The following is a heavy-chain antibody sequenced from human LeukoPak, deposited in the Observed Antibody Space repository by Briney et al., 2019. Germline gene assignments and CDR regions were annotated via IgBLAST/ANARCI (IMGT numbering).Heavy chain of an antibody. V-gene: IGHV4-34*01. CDR2: VNHSGST. J-gene: IGHJ5*02. Sequence: SETLSLTCAVYGGSFSGYFWSWIRQPPGKGLEWIGEVNHSGSTNYNPSLKSRVTISEDTSKNQFSLKLSSVTAADTAVFYCARGGGYNWFDPWGQGTLVTVYS. CDR3: ARGGGYNWFDP. CDR1: GGSFSGYF.